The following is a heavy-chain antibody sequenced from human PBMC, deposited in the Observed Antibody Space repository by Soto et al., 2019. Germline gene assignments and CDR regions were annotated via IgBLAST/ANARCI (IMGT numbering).Heavy chain of an antibody. CDR3: ARNAIQDCSGGSCYSLGYYYYYYMDV. CDR1: SGSISSSNW. V-gene: IGHV4-4*02. J-gene: IGHJ6*03. CDR2: IYHSGST. Sequence: QVQLQESGPGLVKPSGTLSLTCAVSSGSISSSNWWSWVRQPPGTGLEWIGEIYHSGSTNYNPPIKSRVTISLDKSKNQLSLKLSSVTAADTAVYYCARNAIQDCSGGSCYSLGYYYYYYMDVWGKGTTVTVSS. D-gene: IGHD2-15*01.